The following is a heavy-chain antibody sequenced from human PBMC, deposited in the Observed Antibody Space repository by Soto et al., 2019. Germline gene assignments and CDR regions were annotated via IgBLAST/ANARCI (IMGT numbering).Heavy chain of an antibody. Sequence: PGGSLRLSCAASAFIFNNYWMHWVRQAPGKGLVWVARINGDGTTTYVDSVKGRFTISRDNAKNMVYRQMNSLRAEDTAMYYCGRGSGPRGRPYWGQGISVTVSS. V-gene: IGHV3-74*01. J-gene: IGHJ4*02. D-gene: IGHD6-25*01. CDR3: GRGSGPRGRPY. CDR1: AFIFNNYW. CDR2: INGDGTT.